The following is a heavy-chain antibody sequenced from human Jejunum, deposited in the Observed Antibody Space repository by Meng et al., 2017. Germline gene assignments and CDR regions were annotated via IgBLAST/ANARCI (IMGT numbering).Heavy chain of an antibody. J-gene: IGHJ4*02. CDR1: GFTFKDYW. D-gene: IGHD1-1*01. Sequence: GGSLRLSCAASGFTFKDYWMTWVRQAPGKGLEWVASINEDGGGQFYVDSVKGRFTMSRDNAKTSLYLQMNSLSADDTAVYFCARHKLARRCFDYWVQGTLVTVSS. CDR2: INEDGGGQ. V-gene: IGHV3-7*01. CDR3: ARHKLARRCFDY.